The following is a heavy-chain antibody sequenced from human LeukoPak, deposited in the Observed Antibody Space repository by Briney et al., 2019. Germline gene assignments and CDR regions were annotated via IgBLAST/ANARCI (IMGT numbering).Heavy chain of an antibody. CDR3: ARVNYYYYYGMDV. V-gene: IGHV3-7*04. CDR2: IKQDGSEK. CDR1: GFTFSSYW. Sequence: GGSLRLSCAASGFTFSSYWMTWVRQAPGKGLEWVANIKQDGSEKYYVDSVEGRFTISRDNAKNSLCLQMNSLRVEDTSVYYCARVNYYYYYGMDVWGQGTTVTVSS. J-gene: IGHJ6*02.